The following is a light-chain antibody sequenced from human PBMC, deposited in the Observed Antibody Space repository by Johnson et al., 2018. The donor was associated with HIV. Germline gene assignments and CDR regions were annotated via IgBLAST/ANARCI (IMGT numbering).Light chain of an antibody. CDR3: ETLDSSLSGYYV. V-gene: IGLV1-51*01. J-gene: IGLJ1*01. CDR1: NSNIGNNY. CDR2: DNN. Sequence: QPVLTQPPSVSAAPGQKVTISCSGSNSNIGNNYVSWYQQLPGTAPKLLIYDNNKRPSGIPDRFSGSKSGTSATLGITGLQTGDEADYYCETLDSSLSGYYVFGTGTKLTVL.